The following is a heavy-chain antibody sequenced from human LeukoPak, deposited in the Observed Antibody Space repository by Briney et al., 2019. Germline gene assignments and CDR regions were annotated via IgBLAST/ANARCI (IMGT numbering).Heavy chain of an antibody. Sequence: GGSLRLSCAASGFTFSSYAMHWVRQAPGKGLEWVAVISYDGSNKYYADSVKGRFTISRDKSKSTLYLQMNSLRAEDTAVYYCAKDRSYGDYFYYGMDVWGQGTTVTVSS. CDR1: GFTFSSYA. D-gene: IGHD4-17*01. J-gene: IGHJ6*02. V-gene: IGHV3-30*04. CDR3: AKDRSYGDYFYYGMDV. CDR2: ISYDGSNK.